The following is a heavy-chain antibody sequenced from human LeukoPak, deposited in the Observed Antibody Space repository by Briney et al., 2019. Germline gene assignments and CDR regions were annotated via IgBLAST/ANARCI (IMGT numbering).Heavy chain of an antibody. V-gene: IGHV3-9*03. D-gene: IGHD3-22*01. Sequence: PGGSLRLSCAASGFTFDDYAMHWVRQAPGKGLEWVSGISWNSGSIGYADSVKGRFTISRDNAKNSLYLQMNSLRAEDMALYYCAKVGSSGYEVGYWGQGTLVTVSS. CDR3: AKVGSSGYEVGY. CDR1: GFTFDDYA. CDR2: ISWNSGSI. J-gene: IGHJ4*02.